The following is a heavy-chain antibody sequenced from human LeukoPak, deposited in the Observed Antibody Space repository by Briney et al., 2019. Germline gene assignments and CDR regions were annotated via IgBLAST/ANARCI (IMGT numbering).Heavy chain of an antibody. Sequence: GGSLRLSCAASGFTFTSYAMSWVRQAPGKGPEWVSGISESGGSTYYVDSVKGRFTISRDNSKNTVYLQMNSLRAEDTAIYYCAKGGVRPVTTGDYWGQGTPVTVSS. CDR2: ISESGGST. CDR1: GFTFTSYA. CDR3: AKGGVRPVTTGDY. J-gene: IGHJ4*02. V-gene: IGHV3-23*01. D-gene: IGHD4-17*01.